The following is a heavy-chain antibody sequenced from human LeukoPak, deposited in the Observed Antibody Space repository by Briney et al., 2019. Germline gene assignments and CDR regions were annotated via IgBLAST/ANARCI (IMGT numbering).Heavy chain of an antibody. V-gene: IGHV3-23*01. CDR1: GLTFSSYA. CDR2: ISGSGGST. Sequence: PGGSLRLSCAASGLTFSSYAMSWVRQAPGKGLEWVSAISGSGGSTYYADSVKGRFTISRDNSKNTLYLQMNSLRAEDTAVYYCANPGGHCSSTSCYAFDYWGQGTLVTVSS. J-gene: IGHJ4*02. D-gene: IGHD2-2*01. CDR3: ANPGGHCSSTSCYAFDY.